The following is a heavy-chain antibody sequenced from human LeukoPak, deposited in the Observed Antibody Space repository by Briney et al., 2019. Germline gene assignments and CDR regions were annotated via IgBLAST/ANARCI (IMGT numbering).Heavy chain of an antibody. Sequence: GASVKVSCKASGYTFTGYYMHWVRQAPGQGLEWMGRVNPNSGGTNYAQKFQCRVTMTRDTSISTAYMELSRLRSDYTAVYYCARSKPVEMATIDYWGQGTLVTVSS. D-gene: IGHD5-24*01. CDR1: GYTFTGYY. CDR2: VNPNSGGT. CDR3: ARSKPVEMATIDY. J-gene: IGHJ4*02. V-gene: IGHV1-2*06.